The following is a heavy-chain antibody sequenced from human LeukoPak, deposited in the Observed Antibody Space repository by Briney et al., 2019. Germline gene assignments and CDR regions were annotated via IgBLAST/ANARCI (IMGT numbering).Heavy chain of an antibody. CDR2: IYYSGST. V-gene: IGHV4-59*01. J-gene: IGHJ4*02. D-gene: IGHD3-22*01. CDR3: ARRTYFYDSSGYYFDY. CDR1: GGSISSYY. Sequence: SETLSLTCTVSGGSISSYYWSWIWQPPGKGLECIGYIYYSGSTNYNPSLKSRVTISVDTSKNQFSLKLSSVTAADTAVYYCARRTYFYDSSGYYFDYWGQGTLVTVSS.